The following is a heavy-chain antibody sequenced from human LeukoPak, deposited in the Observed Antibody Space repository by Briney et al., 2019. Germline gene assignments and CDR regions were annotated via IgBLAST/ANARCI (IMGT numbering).Heavy chain of an antibody. CDR3: ARHTSGGWYVSSPRAYFDY. D-gene: IGHD6-19*01. V-gene: IGHV4-34*01. CDR1: GGSFSGYY. CDR2: INHSGST. J-gene: IGHJ4*02. Sequence: SETLSLTCAVYGGSFSGYYWSWIRQPPGKGLEWIGEINHSGSTNYNPSLKSRVTISVDTSKNQFSLKLSSVTAADTAVYYCARHTSGGWYVSSPRAYFDYWGQGTLVTASS.